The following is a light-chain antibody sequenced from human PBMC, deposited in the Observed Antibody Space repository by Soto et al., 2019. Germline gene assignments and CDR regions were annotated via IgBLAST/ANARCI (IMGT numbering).Light chain of an antibody. Sequence: EIVLTQSPATLSLSPGARATLSCGASQSVSSSYLAWYQQQPGRAPRLLIYDASSRATGIPDRFSGSGSGTDFTLTISRLEPEDFAVDYCQQYGSSPYTFGQGTKLEIK. CDR2: DAS. V-gene: IGKV3D-20*01. CDR1: QSVSSSY. CDR3: QQYGSSPYT. J-gene: IGKJ2*01.